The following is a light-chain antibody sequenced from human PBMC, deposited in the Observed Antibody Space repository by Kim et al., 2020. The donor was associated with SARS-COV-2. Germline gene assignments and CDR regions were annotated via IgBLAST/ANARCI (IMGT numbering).Light chain of an antibody. V-gene: IGLV3-21*04. J-gene: IGLJ3*02. Sequence: APGRVGRVSCEENDHGSHSVSCDRQHPGQAPVPGIPYNDERPSGIPDRFSGSDSGKTATLVMTRVEAGDEADYYCQVWDGSSDSAVFGGGTQLTVL. CDR2: YND. CDR3: QVWDGSSDSAV. CDR1: DHGSHS.